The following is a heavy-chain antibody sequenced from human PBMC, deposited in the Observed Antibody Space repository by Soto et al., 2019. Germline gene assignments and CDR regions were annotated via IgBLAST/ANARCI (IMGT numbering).Heavy chain of an antibody. Sequence: GGSLRLSCAASGFTFSSYGMSWVRQAPGKGLEWVANIKQDGSEKYYVDSVKGRFTISRDNAKNSLYLQMNSLRAEDTAVYYCARATMVRGVHFDYWGQGTLVTVSS. CDR2: IKQDGSEK. CDR3: ARATMVRGVHFDY. CDR1: GFTFSSYG. J-gene: IGHJ4*02. D-gene: IGHD3-10*01. V-gene: IGHV3-7*05.